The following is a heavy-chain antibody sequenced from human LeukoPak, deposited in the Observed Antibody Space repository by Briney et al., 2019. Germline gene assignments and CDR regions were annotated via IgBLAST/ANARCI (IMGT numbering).Heavy chain of an antibody. D-gene: IGHD5-18*01. Sequence: PSETLSLTCTVSGGSISSSSYYWGWIRQPPGKGLEWIGSIYYSGSTYYNPSLKSRVTISVDTSKNQFSLKLSSVTAADTAVYYCARSGYSYGHDYWGQGTLVTVSS. V-gene: IGHV4-39*07. CDR2: IYYSGST. J-gene: IGHJ4*02. CDR1: GGSISSSSYY. CDR3: ARSGYSYGHDY.